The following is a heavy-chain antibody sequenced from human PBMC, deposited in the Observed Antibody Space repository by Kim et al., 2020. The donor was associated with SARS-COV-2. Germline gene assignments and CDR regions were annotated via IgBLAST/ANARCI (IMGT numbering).Heavy chain of an antibody. Sequence: GGSLRLSCAASGFTFSSYAMSWVRQAPGKGLEWVSAISGSGGSTYYADSVKGRFTISRDNSKNTLYLQMNSLRVEDTAVYYCAKEGWCSSTSCYHQTFDIWGQGTMVTVSS. CDR1: GFTFSSYA. CDR3: AKEGWCSSTSCYHQTFDI. D-gene: IGHD2-2*01. J-gene: IGHJ3*02. V-gene: IGHV3-23*01. CDR2: ISGSGGST.